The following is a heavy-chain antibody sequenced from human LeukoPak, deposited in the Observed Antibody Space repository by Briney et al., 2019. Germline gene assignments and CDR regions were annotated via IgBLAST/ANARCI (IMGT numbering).Heavy chain of an antibody. D-gene: IGHD3-22*01. Sequence: GASVKVSCKASGYTFTNYGIFWVRQAPGQGLEWMGWISAYSGNTNYAQKLQGRVTMTTETSTSTAYMELESLRSDDTAVYYCALSQGSYYDTSGYLGGDYWGQGTLVTVSS. V-gene: IGHV1-18*01. CDR2: ISAYSGNT. CDR1: GYTFTNYG. CDR3: ALSQGSYYDTSGYLGGDY. J-gene: IGHJ4*02.